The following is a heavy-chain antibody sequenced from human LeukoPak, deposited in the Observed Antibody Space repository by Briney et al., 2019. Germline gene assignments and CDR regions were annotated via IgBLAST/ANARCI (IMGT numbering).Heavy chain of an antibody. J-gene: IGHJ4*02. CDR2: INHSGST. V-gene: IGHV4-34*01. CDR1: GXSFSGYY. CDR3: ARGLSPRINMVRGVRPPFRGVFDY. Sequence: SETLSLTCAVYGXSFSGYYWSWIRQPPGKGLEWIGEINHSGSTNYNPSLKSRVTISVDTSKNQFSLKLSSVTAADTAVYYCARGLSPRINMVRGVRPPFRGVFDYWGQGTLVTVSS. D-gene: IGHD3-10*01.